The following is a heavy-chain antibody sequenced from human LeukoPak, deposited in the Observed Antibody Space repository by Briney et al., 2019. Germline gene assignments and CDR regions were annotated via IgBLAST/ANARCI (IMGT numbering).Heavy chain of an antibody. CDR3: ASFSKGYFDY. CDR2: IWYDGSNK. V-gene: IGHV3-33*01. Sequence: GGSLRLSCAASGFTFSSYGMHWVRQAPGKGLEWVAVIWYDGSNKYYADSVKGRFTVSRDNSKNTLYLQMNSLRAEDTAVYYCASFSKGYFDYWGQGTLVTVSS. J-gene: IGHJ4*02. CDR1: GFTFSSYG.